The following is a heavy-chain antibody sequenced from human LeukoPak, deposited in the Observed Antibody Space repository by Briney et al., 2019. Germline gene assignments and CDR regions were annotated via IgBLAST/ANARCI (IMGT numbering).Heavy chain of an antibody. CDR1: GGSISSSSYY. J-gene: IGHJ5*02. D-gene: IGHD6-13*01. CDR3: ARHPPPSSWYDVGFDP. Sequence: SETLSLTCTVSGGSISSSSYYWGWIRQPPGKGLEWIGSIYYSGSTYYNPSLKSRVTISVDTSKNQFSLKLSSVTAADTAVYYCARHPPPSSWYDVGFDPWGQGTLVTVSS. V-gene: IGHV4-39*01. CDR2: IYYSGST.